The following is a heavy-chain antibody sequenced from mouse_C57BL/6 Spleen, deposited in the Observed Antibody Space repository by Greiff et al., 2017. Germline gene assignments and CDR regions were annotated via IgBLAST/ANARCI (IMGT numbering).Heavy chain of an antibody. J-gene: IGHJ1*03. CDR2: IDPSDSYT. CDR3: ARENYGSSTKGYFDV. CDR1: GYTFTSYW. D-gene: IGHD1-1*01. Sequence: QVQLQQPGAELVMPGASVKLSCKASGYTFTSYWMHWVKQRPGQGLEWIGEIDPSDSYTNYNQKFKGKSTLTVDKSSSTAYMQLSSLTSEDSAVYYCARENYGSSTKGYFDVWGTGTTVTVSS. V-gene: IGHV1-69*01.